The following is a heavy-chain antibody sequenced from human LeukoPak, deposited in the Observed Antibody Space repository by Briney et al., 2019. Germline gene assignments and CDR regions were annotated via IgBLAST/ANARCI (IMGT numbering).Heavy chain of an antibody. CDR2: INSDGRST. D-gene: IGHD3-3*01. Sequence: GGSLRLSCAASGFTFSSYWMHWVRQAPGEGLVWVSGINSDGRSTSYADSVKGRFSISRDNAKNTLYLQMNSLRAEDTAVYYCARDNWIDYWGQGTLVTVSS. J-gene: IGHJ4*02. CDR3: ARDNWIDY. V-gene: IGHV3-74*01. CDR1: GFTFSSYW.